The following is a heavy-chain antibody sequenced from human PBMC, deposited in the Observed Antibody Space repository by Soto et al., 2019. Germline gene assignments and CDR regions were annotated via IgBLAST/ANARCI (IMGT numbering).Heavy chain of an antibody. CDR3: ARSVAVPGAHIDY. CDR2: VYYTGST. CDR1: GGSINGSY. V-gene: IGHV4-59*01. D-gene: IGHD6-19*01. J-gene: IGHJ4*02. Sequence: SETLSLTCSVSGGSINGSYWSWIRQSPGKGLEWLGYVYYTGSTNYSPSLRSRVSISVDTSKNEFSLRLSSVTAADTAVYFCARSVAVPGAHIDYWGQGTQVTAPQ.